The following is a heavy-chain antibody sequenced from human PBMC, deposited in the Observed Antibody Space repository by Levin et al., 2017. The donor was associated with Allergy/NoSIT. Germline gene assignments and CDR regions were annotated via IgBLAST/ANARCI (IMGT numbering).Heavy chain of an antibody. Sequence: LSLTCAASGFTFCSYSMNWVRQAPGKGLEWVSSISSSSSYIYYADSVKGRFTISRDNAKNSLYLQMNSLRAEDTAVYYCARASVYGEGDYWGQGTLVTVSS. J-gene: IGHJ4*02. D-gene: IGHD4-17*01. V-gene: IGHV3-21*01. CDR3: ARASVYGEGDY. CDR2: ISSSSSYI. CDR1: GFTFCSYS.